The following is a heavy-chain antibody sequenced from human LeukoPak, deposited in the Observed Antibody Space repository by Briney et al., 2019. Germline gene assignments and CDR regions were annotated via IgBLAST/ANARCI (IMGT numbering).Heavy chain of an antibody. V-gene: IGHV3-21*01. D-gene: IGHD3-10*01. J-gene: IGHJ3*02. Sequence: GGSLRLSCAASGFTFSSYSMNWVRQAPGKRLEWVSSISSSSSYIYYADSVKGRFTISRDNAKNSLYLQMNSLRAEDTAVYYCRGWSGDAFDIWGQGTMVTVFS. CDR1: GFTFSSYS. CDR3: RGWSGDAFDI. CDR2: ISSSSSYI.